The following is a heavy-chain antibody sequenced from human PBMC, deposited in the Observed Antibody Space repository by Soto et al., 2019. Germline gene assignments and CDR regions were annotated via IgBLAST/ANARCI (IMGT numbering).Heavy chain of an antibody. CDR2: IYYSGSA. CDR3: AGRPRGGSNSGWFDY. V-gene: IGHV4-39*02. D-gene: IGHD1-26*01. Sequence: QLQLQESGPGLVKPSETLSLTCTVSGGSITSNAYYWGWIRQPPGKGLEWLGYIYYSGSASYNPSLKSRFTMSGDSSQNHFSPKLSSVTAADTAVYYCAGRPRGGSNSGWFDYWGQGTLVTVAS. J-gene: IGHJ4*02. CDR1: GGSITSNAYY.